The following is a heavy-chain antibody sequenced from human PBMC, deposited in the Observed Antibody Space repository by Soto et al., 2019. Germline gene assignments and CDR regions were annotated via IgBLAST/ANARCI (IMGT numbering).Heavy chain of an antibody. J-gene: IGHJ6*02. CDR2: INHSGST. D-gene: IGHD1-26*01. CDR3: ARLGYSGSIRGYYYYGMDV. V-gene: IGHV4-34*01. CDR1: GGSFSGYY. Sequence: SETLSLTCAVYGGSFSGYYWSWIRQPPGKGLEWIGEINHSGSTNYNPSLKSRVAISVGTSKNQFSLKLSSVTAADTAVYYCARLGYSGSIRGYYYYGMDVWGQGTTVTVSS.